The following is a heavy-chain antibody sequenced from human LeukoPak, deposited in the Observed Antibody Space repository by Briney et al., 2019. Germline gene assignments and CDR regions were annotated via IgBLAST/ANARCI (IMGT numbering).Heavy chain of an antibody. CDR2: IKQDGSEK. CDR1: GFTFSSYW. J-gene: IGHJ4*02. CDR3: ARDRPWIAAGLDY. D-gene: IGHD6-25*01. V-gene: IGHV3-7*01. Sequence: GGSLRLSCAASGFTFSSYWMSWVRQAPGKGLEWVANIKQDGSEKYYVDSVKGRFTISRDNAKNSLYLQMNSLRAEDTAVYYCARDRPWIAAGLDYWGQGTLVTVSS.